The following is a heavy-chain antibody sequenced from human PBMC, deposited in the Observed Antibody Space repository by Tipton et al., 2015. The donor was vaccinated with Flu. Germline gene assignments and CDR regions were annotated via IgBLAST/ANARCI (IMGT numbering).Heavy chain of an antibody. CDR1: GFILSNYW. CDR3: VRAIAAAGSR. J-gene: IGHJ4*02. CDR2: IKQDGSEK. V-gene: IGHV3-7*01. Sequence: SLRLSCAASGFILSNYWMSWVRQAPGKGLEWVANIKQDGSEKYYVDSVKGRFTISRDNAKNSLYLQMNSLRVEDTAVYYCVRAIAAAGSRWGQGTLVTVSS. D-gene: IGHD6-13*01.